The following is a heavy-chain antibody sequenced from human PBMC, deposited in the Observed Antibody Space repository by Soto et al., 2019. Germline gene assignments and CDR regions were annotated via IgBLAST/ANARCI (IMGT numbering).Heavy chain of an antibody. Sequence: SVKVSCKASGGTFSSYAISWVRQAPGQGLEWVGGIIPILGIANYAQKFQGRVTITADKSTSTAYMELSSLRSEDTAVYYCARLIVGATTNAFDIWGQGTMVTVSS. J-gene: IGHJ3*02. CDR1: GGTFSSYA. CDR2: IIPILGIA. D-gene: IGHD1-26*01. CDR3: ARLIVGATTNAFDI. V-gene: IGHV1-69*10.